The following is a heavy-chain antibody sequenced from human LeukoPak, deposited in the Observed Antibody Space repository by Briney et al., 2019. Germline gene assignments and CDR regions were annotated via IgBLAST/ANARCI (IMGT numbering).Heavy chain of an antibody. D-gene: IGHD3-22*01. CDR2: ISSSGSTI. Sequence: GGSLRLSCAASGFTFSDYYMSWIRQAPGKGLEWVSYISSSGSTIYYADSVKGRFTISRDNAKNSLCLQMNSLRAEDTAVYYCASDRSGYFAFDIWGQGTMVTVSS. V-gene: IGHV3-11*01. CDR1: GFTFSDYY. J-gene: IGHJ3*02. CDR3: ASDRSGYFAFDI.